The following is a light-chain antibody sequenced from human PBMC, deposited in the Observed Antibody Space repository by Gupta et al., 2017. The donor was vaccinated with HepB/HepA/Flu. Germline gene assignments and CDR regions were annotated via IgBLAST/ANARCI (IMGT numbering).Light chain of an antibody. CDR2: KGS. V-gene: IGKV2-30*01. CDR1: RILVSTDGNTY. J-gene: IGKJ2*01. CDR3: RQYKWWPPT. Sequence: DVVLTQSPRSLPVTLGQPASISCTSSRILVSTDGNTYFDWFHQWPGHSPRRLIYKGSKRDSGVPDRFSGSASGTAFTLKISSVEAEDIGVYYCRQYKWWPPTFGQGTKLEIK.